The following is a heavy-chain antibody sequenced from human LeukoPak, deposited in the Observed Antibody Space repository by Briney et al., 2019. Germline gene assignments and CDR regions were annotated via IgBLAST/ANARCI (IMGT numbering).Heavy chain of an antibody. CDR1: GFTFVDYA. D-gene: IGHD3-9*01. CDR2: ISWNSGSI. Sequence: GGSLRLSCAASGFTFVDYAMRSVRQAPGRDLEWVSGISWNSGSIGYADSVKGRFTISRDNAKNSLYLQMNSLRAEDTALYYCAKATDILTGFLDYWGQGTLVTVSS. CDR3: AKATDILTGFLDY. V-gene: IGHV3-9*01. J-gene: IGHJ4*02.